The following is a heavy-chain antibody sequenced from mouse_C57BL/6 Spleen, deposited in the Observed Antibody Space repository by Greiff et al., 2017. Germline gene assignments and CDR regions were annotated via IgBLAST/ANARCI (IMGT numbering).Heavy chain of an antibody. CDR1: GYAFTNYL. CDR3: ARLGTGRDYFDY. Sequence: VQLQQSGAELVRPGTSVKVSCKASGYAFTNYLLEWVKQRPGQGLEWIGVINPGSGGTNYNEKFKGKATLTADKSSSTAYMQLSSLTSEDSAVYFCARLGTGRDYFDYWGQGTTLTVSS. J-gene: IGHJ2*01. V-gene: IGHV1-54*01. CDR2: INPGSGGT. D-gene: IGHD4-1*01.